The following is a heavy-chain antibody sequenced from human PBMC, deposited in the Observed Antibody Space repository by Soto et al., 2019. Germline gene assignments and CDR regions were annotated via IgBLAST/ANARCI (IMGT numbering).Heavy chain of an antibody. CDR2: IYYSGST. Sequence: QLQLQESGPGLVKPSETLSLTCTVSGGSISSSSYYWGWIRQPPGKGLEWIGSIYYSGSTYYNPSLKSRVTRSADTPKNLFPPKLSTVTATDSAVYYCTRRVGYYASGSYLSPYNWFDPWGQGTLVTVSS. V-gene: IGHV4-39*02. CDR1: GGSISSSSYY. CDR3: TRRVGYYASGSYLSPYNWFDP. D-gene: IGHD3-10*01. J-gene: IGHJ5*02.